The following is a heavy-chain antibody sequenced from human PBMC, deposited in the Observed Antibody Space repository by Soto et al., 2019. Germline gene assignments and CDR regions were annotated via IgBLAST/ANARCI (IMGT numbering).Heavy chain of an antibody. J-gene: IGHJ6*02. D-gene: IGHD6-13*01. Sequence: EVQLVESGGGLVKPGGSLRLSCEASGFTFSGHTLTWVRQAPGKGLEWVSSISSSGGYIHYADSVKGRFTISRDNANKSLFLQMSSLRVEDKALYYCAGRIAAGGGMDVWGQGTTVSVYS. V-gene: IGHV3-21*02. CDR3: AGRIAAGGGMDV. CDR2: ISSSGGYI. CDR1: GFTFSGHT.